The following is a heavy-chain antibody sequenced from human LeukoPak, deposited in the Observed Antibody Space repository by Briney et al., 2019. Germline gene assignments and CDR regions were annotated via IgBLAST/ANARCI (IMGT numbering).Heavy chain of an antibody. CDR3: ARDDGGRQTSSRDY. CDR2: MSTTGDII. D-gene: IGHD1-26*01. CDR1: GFTVSTYE. Sequence: PGGSLRLSCAASGFTVSTYEMHWVRQAPGKGLEWVSYMSTTGDIIYYADSVKGRFTISRDNAKNSLYLQMDSLRAEDTAVYYCARDDGGRQTSSRDYWGQGTLVAVSS. J-gene: IGHJ4*02. V-gene: IGHV3-48*03.